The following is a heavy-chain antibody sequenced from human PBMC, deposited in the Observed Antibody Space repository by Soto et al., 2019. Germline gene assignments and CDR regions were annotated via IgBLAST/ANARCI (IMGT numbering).Heavy chain of an antibody. CDR2: IYYSGST. J-gene: IGHJ4*02. D-gene: IGHD6-13*01. CDR3: ARHVGLAADLAY. V-gene: IGHV4-59*08. Sequence: SETLSLICTVSGGSISSYYWRWIRQPPGKGLEWIGYIYYSGSTNYNPSLKSRVTISVDTSKNQFSLKLSSVTAADTAVYYCARHVGLAADLAYWGQGTLVTVSS. CDR1: GGSISSYY.